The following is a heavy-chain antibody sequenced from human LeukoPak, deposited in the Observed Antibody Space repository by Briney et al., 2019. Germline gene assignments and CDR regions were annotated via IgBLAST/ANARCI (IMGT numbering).Heavy chain of an antibody. CDR1: GFTVSSNY. CDR3: ARGSHTQYCSSTSCYIAY. V-gene: IGHV3-66*01. D-gene: IGHD2-2*02. CDR2: IYSGGST. Sequence: GGSLRLSCAASGFTVSSNYMSWVRQAPGKGLEWVSVIYSGGSTYYADSVKGRFTISRDNSKNTLYLQMNSLRAEDTAVYYCARGSHTQYCSSTSCYIAYWGQGTLVTVSS. J-gene: IGHJ4*02.